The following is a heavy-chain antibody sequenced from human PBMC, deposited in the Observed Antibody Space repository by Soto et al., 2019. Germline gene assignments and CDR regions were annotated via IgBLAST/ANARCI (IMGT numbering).Heavy chain of an antibody. D-gene: IGHD2-15*01. J-gene: IGHJ4*02. V-gene: IGHV3-23*01. CDR2: ISGSGGST. CDR1: GFTFSSYA. CDR3: AKGSEKIIVVVVAATFDY. Sequence: GSLRLSCAASGFTFSSYAMSWVRQAPGKGLEWVSAISGSGGSTYYADSVKGRFTISRDNSKNTLYLQMNSLRAEDTAVYYCAKGSEKIIVVVVAATFDYWGQGTLVTVSS.